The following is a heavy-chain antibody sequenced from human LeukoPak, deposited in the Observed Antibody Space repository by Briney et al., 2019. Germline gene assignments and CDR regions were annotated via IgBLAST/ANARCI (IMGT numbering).Heavy chain of an antibody. V-gene: IGHV3-21*01. D-gene: IGHD6-19*01. CDR2: ISSSSIYI. CDR3: ARVPGVQESEYYFDY. CDR1: GFTFSSYS. J-gene: IGHJ4*02. Sequence: GGSLRLSCAASGFTFSSYSMNWVRQAPGKGLEWVSSISSSSIYIYYADSMKGRFTISRDNAKNSLYMQMNSLRAEDTAVYYCARVPGVQESEYYFDYWGQGTLVTVSS.